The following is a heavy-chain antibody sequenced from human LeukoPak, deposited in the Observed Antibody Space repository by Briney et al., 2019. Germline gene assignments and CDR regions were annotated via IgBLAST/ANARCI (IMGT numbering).Heavy chain of an antibody. V-gene: IGHV3-23*01. CDR1: GFTFSSYA. CDR2: ISGSGGST. D-gene: IGHD2-15*01. J-gene: IGHJ4*02. Sequence: PGGSLRLSCAASGFTFSSYAMSWVRQAPGKGLEWVSAISGSGGSTYYADSVKGRFTISRDNSENTLYLQMNSLRAEDTAVYYCAKESFDCSGGSCYGRFDYWGQGTLVTVSS. CDR3: AKESFDCSGGSCYGRFDY.